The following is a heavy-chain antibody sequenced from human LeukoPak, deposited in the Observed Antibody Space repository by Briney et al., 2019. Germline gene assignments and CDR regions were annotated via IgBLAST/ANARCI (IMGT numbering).Heavy chain of an antibody. CDR3: ARDSRKHYYDSSGY. J-gene: IGHJ4*02. V-gene: IGHV3-7*01. CDR1: GFTFSSYW. CDR2: IKQDGSEK. D-gene: IGHD3-22*01. Sequence: GGSLRLSCAASGFTFSSYWMSWVRQAPGKGLEWVANIKQDGSEKYYVDSVKGRFTISRDNAKNSLYLQMNSLRAEDTAVYYCARDSRKHYYDSSGYWGQGTLVTVSS.